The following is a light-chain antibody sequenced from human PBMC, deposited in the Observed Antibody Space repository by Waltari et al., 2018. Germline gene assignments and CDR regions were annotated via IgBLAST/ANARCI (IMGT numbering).Light chain of an antibody. J-gene: IGLJ3*02. CDR3: QTGGHGTWV. CDR2: VNSDGSH. Sequence: HQPEKGPRFLMKVNSDGSHTTGDEIPDRFSGSSSGAERYLPISSLQSEDETDYYCQTGGHGTWVFGGGTKLPVL. V-gene: IGLV4-69*01.